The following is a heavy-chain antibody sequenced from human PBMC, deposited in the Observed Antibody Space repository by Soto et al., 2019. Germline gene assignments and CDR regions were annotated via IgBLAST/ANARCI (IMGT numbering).Heavy chain of an antibody. Sequence: EVQLVESGGGLVQPGGSLRLSCAASGFTFSNYWMYWVRQAPGKGLEWVSRINSDGSVSSYADSVKGRLTISRDNVKNTLDLQMDSLTAEDTAVYYCARGDCVGGTCYSLAGSFYYYVDVWGKGTTVTVFS. V-gene: IGHV3-74*02. CDR2: INSDGSVS. CDR3: ARGDCVGGTCYSLAGSFYYYVDV. J-gene: IGHJ6*03. D-gene: IGHD2-15*01. CDR1: GFTFSNYW.